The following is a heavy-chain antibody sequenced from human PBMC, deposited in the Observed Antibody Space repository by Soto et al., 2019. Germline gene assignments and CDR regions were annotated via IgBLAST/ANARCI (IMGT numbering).Heavy chain of an antibody. CDR3: AGVASFRGMDV. D-gene: IGHD2-21*01. CDR1: GNSVSSNSAA. Sequence: PSQTLSSTCVISGNSVSSNSAARIWIRQSPSRGLEWLGRTHYRSKWYNDYAVSVKSRITINPDTSKNQFSLQLDSVIPEDTAVYYCAGVASFRGMDVWGQGPAVTVFS. J-gene: IGHJ6*02. CDR2: THYRSKWYN. V-gene: IGHV6-1*01.